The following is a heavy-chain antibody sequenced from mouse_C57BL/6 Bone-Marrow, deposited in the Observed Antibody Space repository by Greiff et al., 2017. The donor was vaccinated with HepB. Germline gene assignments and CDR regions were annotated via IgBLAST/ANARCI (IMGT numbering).Heavy chain of an antibody. CDR1: GYTFTNYW. CDR2: IYPGGGYT. D-gene: IGHD1-1*01. CDR3: ARWGTTYYFDY. J-gene: IGHJ2*01. V-gene: IGHV1-63*01. Sequence: QVQLPQSGAELVRPGTSVKMSCKASGYTFTNYWIGWAKQRPGHGLEWIGDIYPGGGYTNYNEKFKGKATLTADKSSSTAYMQFSSLTSEDSAIYYCARWGTTYYFDYWGQGTTLTVSS.